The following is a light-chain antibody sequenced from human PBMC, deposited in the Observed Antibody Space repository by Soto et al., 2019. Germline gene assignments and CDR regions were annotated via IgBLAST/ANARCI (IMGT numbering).Light chain of an antibody. CDR3: QQYYSTPYT. Sequence: DIVMTQSPDSLAVSLGERATINCKSSQSVIYSSNNKHYLAWYQQKPGQPPKLLIYWASTRESGVPDRFSGSGSGTDFTLTISSLQAEDVAVYYCQQYYSTPYTFGQGTKLEIK. J-gene: IGKJ2*01. CDR2: WAS. CDR1: QSVIYSSNNKHY. V-gene: IGKV4-1*01.